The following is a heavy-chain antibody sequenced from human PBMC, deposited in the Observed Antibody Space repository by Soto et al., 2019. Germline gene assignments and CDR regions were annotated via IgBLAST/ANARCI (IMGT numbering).Heavy chain of an antibody. CDR1: GGSIITYY. CDR2: IYSSGST. D-gene: IGHD6-6*01. V-gene: IGHV4-4*07. CDR3: ARGHPGYSSSLLFDY. Sequence: SETLCLTCTVSGGSIITYYGSWIRQPAGKGLEWIGRIYSSGSTNYNPSLRSRVSMSVDTSKNQFSLKLSSVTAADTAVYYCARGHPGYSSSLLFDYWGQGTLVTVSS. J-gene: IGHJ4*02.